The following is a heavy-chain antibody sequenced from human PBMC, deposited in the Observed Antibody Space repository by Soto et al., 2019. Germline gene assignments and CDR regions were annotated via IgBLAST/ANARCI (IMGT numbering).Heavy chain of an antibody. D-gene: IGHD2-15*01. Sequence: SETLSLTCRVSAGSISCDYYWSWIRQSPEKGLEWIGYIYYSGSSYSNPALQSRLSLSLATPKNQFSLKLLSVTAADTAVYYGARGGARWPGYFDSWGQGALVTVSS. CDR3: ARGGARWPGYFDS. J-gene: IGHJ4*03. V-gene: IGHV4-30-4*08. CDR1: AGSISCDYY. CDR2: IYYSGSS.